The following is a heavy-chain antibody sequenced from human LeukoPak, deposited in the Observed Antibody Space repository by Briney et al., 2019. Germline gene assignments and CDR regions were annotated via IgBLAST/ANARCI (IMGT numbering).Heavy chain of an antibody. D-gene: IGHD5-18*01. CDR2: IKSKTDGGTT. V-gene: IGHV3-15*01. J-gene: IGHJ5*02. Sequence: GGSLRLSCAASGFTLSNAWMSWVRQAPGKGLEWVGRIKSKTDGGTTDYAAPVKGRFTISRDNAKNSLYLQMNSLRAEDTAIYYCARDPANTATFDPWGQGTLVTVSS. CDR3: ARDPANTATFDP. CDR1: GFTLSNAW.